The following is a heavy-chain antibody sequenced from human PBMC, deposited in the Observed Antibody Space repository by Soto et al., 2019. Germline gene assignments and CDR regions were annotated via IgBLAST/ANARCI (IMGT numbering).Heavy chain of an antibody. CDR3: ARDPGPGGMDV. CDR1: GFTFSDYY. J-gene: IGHJ6*02. CDR2: ISSSSSYT. Sequence: GGSLRLSRAASGFTFSDYYMSWIRQAPGKGLEWVSYISSSSSYTNYADSVKGRFTISRDNAKNSLYLQMNSLRAEDTAVYYCARDPGPGGMDVWGQGTTVTVSS. V-gene: IGHV3-11*06. D-gene: IGHD3-10*01.